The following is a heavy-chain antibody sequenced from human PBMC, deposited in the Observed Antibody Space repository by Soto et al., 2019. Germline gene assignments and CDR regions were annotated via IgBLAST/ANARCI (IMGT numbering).Heavy chain of an antibody. CDR3: ARFGSAPYYYYGVDV. Sequence: QVQLVQSETEVKKPGASVKVSCKASGYIFTNYDITWVRQAPGQGLEWMGWVSGYTGNTKYAQKFQDRVTMTTDTSTSTVDLELRSRRSDDTAVYYCARFGSAPYYYYGVDVWGQGTTVFVSS. D-gene: IGHD3-10*01. CDR1: GYIFTNYD. V-gene: IGHV1-18*01. CDR2: VSGYTGNT. J-gene: IGHJ6*02.